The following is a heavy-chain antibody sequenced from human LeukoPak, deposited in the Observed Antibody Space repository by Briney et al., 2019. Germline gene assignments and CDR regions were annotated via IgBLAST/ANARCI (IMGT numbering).Heavy chain of an antibody. V-gene: IGHV1-2*02. CDR3: ARDPGEYSSSYVLFDY. CDR1: GYTFTGYY. J-gene: IGHJ4*02. Sequence: ASVKVSCKASGYTFTGYYMHWVRQAPGQGLEWMGWINPNSGGTNYAQKFQGRVTMTRDTSISTAYMELSRLRSDDTAVYYCARDPGEYSSSYVLFDYWGQGTLVTVSS. D-gene: IGHD6-6*01. CDR2: INPNSGGT.